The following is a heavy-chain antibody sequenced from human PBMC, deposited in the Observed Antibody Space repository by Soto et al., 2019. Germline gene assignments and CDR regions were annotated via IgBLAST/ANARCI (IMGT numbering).Heavy chain of an antibody. CDR1: GYTFTSYG. CDR3: ARVIAAAPDFDY. J-gene: IGHJ4*02. CDR2: ISAYNRNT. Sequence: QVQLVQSGAEVKKPGASVKVSCKASGYTFTSYGISWVRQAPGQGLEGMGWISAYNRNTNYAQRLQGRVTMSTDTSTSTAYMELRSLRSDDTAVYYCARVIAAAPDFDYWGQGTLVTVSS. V-gene: IGHV1-18*01. D-gene: IGHD6-13*01.